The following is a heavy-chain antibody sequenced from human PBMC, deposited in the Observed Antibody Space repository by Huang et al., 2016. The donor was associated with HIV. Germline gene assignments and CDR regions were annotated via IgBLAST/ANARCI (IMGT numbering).Heavy chain of an antibody. CDR3: AREGQNWLGKPFGALAF. D-gene: IGHD3-16*01. J-gene: IGHJ4*03. Sequence: QAQLVQSGAAVMKPGSSVRVSCKASGVSFSDYAFSWVRRAPGQGLDWMGGIIPRFGLTNYAPRLQGRVTISADKSSNKVYLELTSLRSGDTAVYYCAREGQNWLGKPFGALAFWGQGTEVIVSS. CDR1: GVSFSDYA. CDR2: IIPRFGLT. V-gene: IGHV1-69*10.